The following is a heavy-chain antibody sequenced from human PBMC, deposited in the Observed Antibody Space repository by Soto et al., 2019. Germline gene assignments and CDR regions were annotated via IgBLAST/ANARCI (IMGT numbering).Heavy chain of an antibody. Sequence: SETLSLTCTVSGGSISSSSYYWGWIRQPPGKGLEWIGSIYYSGSTYYNPSLKSRVTISVDTSKNQFSLKLSSVTAADTAVYYCARNSIAARRYGMDVWGQGTTVTVSS. CDR2: IYYSGST. CDR3: ARNSIAARRYGMDV. D-gene: IGHD6-6*01. V-gene: IGHV4-39*01. J-gene: IGHJ6*02. CDR1: GGSISSSSYY.